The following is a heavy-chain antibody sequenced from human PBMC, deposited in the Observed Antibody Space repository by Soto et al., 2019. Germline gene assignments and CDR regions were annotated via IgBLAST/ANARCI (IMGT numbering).Heavy chain of an antibody. CDR3: AKDPRGRSRTNWFDP. CDR2: ISGSGGST. CDR1: GFTFSSYA. J-gene: IGHJ5*02. D-gene: IGHD3-16*01. Sequence: EVQLLESGGGLVQPGGSLRLSCAASGFTFSSYAMSWVRQAPGNGLEWVSAISGSGGSTYYADSVKGRFTISRDNSKNTLYLQMNSLRAEDTAVYYCAKDPRGRSRTNWFDPWGQGTLVTVSS. V-gene: IGHV3-23*01.